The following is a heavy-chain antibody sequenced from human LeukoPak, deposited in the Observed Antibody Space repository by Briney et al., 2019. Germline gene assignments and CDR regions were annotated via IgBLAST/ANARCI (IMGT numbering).Heavy chain of an antibody. CDR3: ARVEQWLARGTEDY. CDR2: ISAYNGNT. V-gene: IGHV1-18*01. Sequence: ASVKVSCKASGGTFSSFAISWVRQAPGQGLEWMGWISAYNGNTNYAQKLQGRVTMTTDTSTSTAYMELRSLRSDDTAVYYCARVEQWLARGTEDYWGQGTLVTVSS. D-gene: IGHD6-19*01. CDR1: GGTFSSFA. J-gene: IGHJ4*02.